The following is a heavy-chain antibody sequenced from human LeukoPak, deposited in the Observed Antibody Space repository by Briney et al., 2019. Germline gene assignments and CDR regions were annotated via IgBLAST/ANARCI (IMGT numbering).Heavy chain of an antibody. V-gene: IGHV4-59*01. Sequence: PSGTLSLTCTVSGVSISSYYWSWLRQPPGKGLEGIGYIYYSGSTNYNPSLKSRVAISVDTSKNQFSLKLSSVTAADTAVYYCARGYWYFDLWGRGTLVTVSS. CDR3: ARGYWYFDL. J-gene: IGHJ2*01. CDR2: IYYSGST. CDR1: GVSISSYY.